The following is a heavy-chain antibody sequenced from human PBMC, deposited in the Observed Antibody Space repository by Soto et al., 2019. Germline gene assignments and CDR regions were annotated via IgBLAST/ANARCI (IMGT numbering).Heavy chain of an antibody. Sequence: QTGGSLRLSCVGSGFTFGSYWMSWVRQAPGGGLEWVANIKQDGSEIHYLESVKGRFTIFRDNAKKSLYLQMTSLSAEDTAVYFCATYSGSYFPVGHDRWGQGTLVTVSS. CDR3: ATYSGSYFPVGHDR. D-gene: IGHD1-26*01. CDR1: GFTFGSYW. CDR2: IKQDGSEI. V-gene: IGHV3-7*01. J-gene: IGHJ5*02.